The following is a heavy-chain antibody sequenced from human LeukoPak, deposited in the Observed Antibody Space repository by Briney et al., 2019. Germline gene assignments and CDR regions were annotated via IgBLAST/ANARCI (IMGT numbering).Heavy chain of an antibody. CDR1: GFTLSSYA. CDR3: ARQNTPHGNFDY. Sequence: GGSLRLSCAASGFTLSSYAMHWVRQPAGKGLEWVSAIGTAGDTFYPGSVKGRFTISRENAKKSLFLQMNSPRAEDTAVYYCARQNTPHGNFDYWGQGTLVTVSS. D-gene: IGHD1-26*01. CDR2: IGTAGDT. J-gene: IGHJ4*02. V-gene: IGHV3-13*01.